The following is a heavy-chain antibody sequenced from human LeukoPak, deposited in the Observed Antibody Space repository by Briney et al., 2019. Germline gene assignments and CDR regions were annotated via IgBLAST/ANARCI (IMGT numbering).Heavy chain of an antibody. CDR3: AKAERFSGTRTPDY. CDR2: VSGGGGST. CDR1: GFIFSSYA. V-gene: IGHV3-23*01. D-gene: IGHD1-26*01. J-gene: IGHJ4*02. Sequence: GGSLRLSCAASGFIFSSYAMSWVRQGPGKGLEWLSVVSGGGGSTNYADSVKGRFTTSRDNSKNTLYLHMNSVRVEDTAVYYCAKAERFSGTRTPDYWGQGVLVTVSS.